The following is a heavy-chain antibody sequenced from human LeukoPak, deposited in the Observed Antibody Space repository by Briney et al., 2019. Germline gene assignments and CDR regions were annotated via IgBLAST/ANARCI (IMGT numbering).Heavy chain of an antibody. CDR2: ISGSGGST. V-gene: IGHV3-23*01. D-gene: IGHD2-2*01. CDR3: AKGYCSSTSRYSRFDP. CDR1: GFTFSSYA. J-gene: IGHJ5*02. Sequence: GGSLRLSCAASGFTFSSYAMSWVRQAPGKGLEWVSAISGSGGSTYYADSVKGRFTISRDNSKNTLYLQMNSLRAEDTAVYYCAKGYCSSTSRYSRFDPWGQGTLVTVYS.